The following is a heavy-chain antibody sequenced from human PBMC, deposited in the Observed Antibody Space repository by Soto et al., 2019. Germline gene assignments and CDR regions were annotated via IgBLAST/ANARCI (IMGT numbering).Heavy chain of an antibody. CDR2: IKEDGIQK. Sequence: EVQLVESGGGLVQPGGSLRLSCEASGFTFTSYTMIWVRQSPGEGLEWLANIKEDGIQKNYVDSVKGLFTISRDNAKKSLYPPMTSLRVDDTAVYYCATEVWGPGDWCQGTLVTVSS. V-gene: IGHV3-7*04. CDR1: GFTFTSYT. CDR3: ATEVWGPGD. J-gene: IGHJ4*02. D-gene: IGHD7-27*01.